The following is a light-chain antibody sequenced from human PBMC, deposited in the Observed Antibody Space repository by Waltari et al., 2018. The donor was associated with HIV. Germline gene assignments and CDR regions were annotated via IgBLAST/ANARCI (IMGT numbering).Light chain of an antibody. CDR1: QSVISSH. CDR2: GAT. CDR3: QHYGSSPQVT. V-gene: IGKV3-20*01. Sequence: EIVLTQSPGTLSLSPGERATLSCGASQSVISSHLAWYQQKPGQAPRLLIYGATSRATGIPYRFSGSGSATDFTLSISRLEPEDFAMYYCQHYGSSPQVTFGGGTKVEIK. J-gene: IGKJ4*01.